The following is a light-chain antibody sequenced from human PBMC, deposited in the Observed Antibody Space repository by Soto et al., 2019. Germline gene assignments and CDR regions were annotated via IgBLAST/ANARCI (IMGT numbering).Light chain of an antibody. CDR3: SSYIPNNSTYV. CDR1: SSDVGGYNY. CDR2: DVS. Sequence: QSVLTQPASVSGSPGQSITISCTGTSSDVGGYNYVSWYQHHPGKAPKRMIHDVSNRPSGVSNRFSGSKSANTASLTISGLQAEDEADYYCSSYIPNNSTYVFGTGTKLTVL. V-gene: IGLV2-14*03. J-gene: IGLJ1*01.